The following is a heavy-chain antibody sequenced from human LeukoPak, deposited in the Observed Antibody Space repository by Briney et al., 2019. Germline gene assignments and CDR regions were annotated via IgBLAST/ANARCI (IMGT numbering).Heavy chain of an antibody. CDR2: IYYTGST. Sequence: SETLSLTCTVSGVSISDYYWSWVRQPPGKGLEWIGYIYYTGSTDYNPSLKSRVTMSLDTSKNQFSLNLRSVTATDTAVYYCARRTYYDTLTGYNYWYFDLWGRGTLVTVSS. V-gene: IGHV4-59*01. CDR1: GVSISDYY. J-gene: IGHJ2*01. CDR3: ARRTYYDTLTGYNYWYFDL. D-gene: IGHD3-9*01.